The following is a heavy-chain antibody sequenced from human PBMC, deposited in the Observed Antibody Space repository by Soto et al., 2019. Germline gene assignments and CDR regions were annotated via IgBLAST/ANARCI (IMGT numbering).Heavy chain of an antibody. D-gene: IGHD2-15*01. J-gene: IGHJ4*02. CDR3: ARESAHCSGGSCLNDY. CDR1: GFTFSSYS. CDR2: ISSSSSYI. V-gene: IGHV3-21*01. Sequence: GGSLRLSCAASGFTFSSYSMNWVRQAPGKGLEWVSSISSSSSYIYYADSVKGRFTISRDNAKNSLYLQMNSLRAEDTAVYYCARESAHCSGGSCLNDYWGQGTLVTVSS.